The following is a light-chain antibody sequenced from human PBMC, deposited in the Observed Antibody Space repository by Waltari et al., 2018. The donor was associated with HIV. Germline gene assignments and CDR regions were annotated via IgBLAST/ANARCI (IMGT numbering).Light chain of an antibody. CDR2: SNN. CDR1: TSTIGSTS. V-gene: IGLV1-44*01. CDR3: ATWDDTLSGPV. Sequence: QSVLTQPTSASGTPGQKIPIPSPGTTSTIGSTSANWSQQFSGAAPKLLIFSNNQHPSGVPARFSGSKSGSAASLAISGLHSDDEAIYHCATWDDTLSGPVFGGGTKLTVL. J-gene: IGLJ3*02.